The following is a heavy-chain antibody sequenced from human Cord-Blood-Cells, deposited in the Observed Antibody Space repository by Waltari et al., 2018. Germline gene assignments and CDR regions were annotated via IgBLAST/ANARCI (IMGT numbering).Heavy chain of an antibody. Sequence: QVQLQESGPGLVKPSQTLSLTGTVSGGSTTRGGYYWSWIRQQPGQGLEWIGYIYYSGSTYYNPSLKSRVTISVDTSKNQFSLKLSSVTAADTAVYYCARFSGEHFDYWGQGTLVTVSS. CDR1: GGSTTRGGYY. CDR2: IYYSGST. J-gene: IGHJ4*02. V-gene: IGHV4-31*03. D-gene: IGHD7-27*01. CDR3: ARFSGEHFDY.